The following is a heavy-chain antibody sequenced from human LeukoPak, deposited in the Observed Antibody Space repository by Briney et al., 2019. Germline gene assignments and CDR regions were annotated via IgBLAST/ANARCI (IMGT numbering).Heavy chain of an antibody. V-gene: IGHV1-2*02. J-gene: IGHJ4*02. CDR2: INPNSGGT. CDR3: AKVTSTMQYDY. D-gene: IGHD1-20*01. Sequence: ASVKLSCKSSGYTFTGYYMHWVRQAPGQGLGWMGWINPNSGGTNYAQKFQGRVTMTRDTSISTAYMELSRLRSDDTAVYYCAKVTSTMQYDYWCQGALVTVSS. CDR1: GYTFTGYY.